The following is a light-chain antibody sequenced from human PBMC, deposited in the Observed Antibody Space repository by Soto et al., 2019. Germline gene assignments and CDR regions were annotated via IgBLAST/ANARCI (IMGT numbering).Light chain of an antibody. J-gene: IGLJ2*01. V-gene: IGLV2-14*03. CDR3: SSYTSNRVL. CDR1: SSDVGGYNY. Sequence: QSALTQHASVSGSPGQSITIPCTGTSSDVGGYNYVSWYQQHPGKAPKLMMYDVNNRPSGVAIRFSGSKSGNTASLTISGLHAEDEADYYCSSYTSNRVLVGGGTKVTVL. CDR2: DVN.